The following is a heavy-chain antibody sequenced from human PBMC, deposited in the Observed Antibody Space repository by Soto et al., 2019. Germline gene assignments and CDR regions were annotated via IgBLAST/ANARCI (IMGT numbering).Heavy chain of an antibody. D-gene: IGHD3-22*01. Sequence: GGSLRLSCVGSGFTFSSYNMHWVRQAPGKGLEWVSSISASSTYIHYADSVKGRFTISRDNANNSLYLHMISLRAADTAVYYCARNGNFYDSGGSRDYWGQGTLVTVSS. J-gene: IGHJ4*02. CDR3: ARNGNFYDSGGSRDY. CDR2: ISASSTYI. CDR1: GFTFSSYN. V-gene: IGHV3-21*01.